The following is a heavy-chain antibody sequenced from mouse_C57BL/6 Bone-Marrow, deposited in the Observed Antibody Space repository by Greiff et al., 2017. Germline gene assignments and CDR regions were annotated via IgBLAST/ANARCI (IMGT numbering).Heavy chain of an antibody. CDR3: ARGDFYYGSSYSAWFAY. D-gene: IGHD1-1*01. Sequence: DVQLQESGPGLVKPSQSLSLTCSVTGYSITSGYYWNWIRQFPGNKLEWMGYISYDGSNKYNPSLKNRISITRDTSKNQFFLKLNSVTTEDTATYYCARGDFYYGSSYSAWFAYWGQGTLVTVSA. V-gene: IGHV3-6*01. J-gene: IGHJ3*01. CDR1: GYSITSGYY. CDR2: ISYDGSN.